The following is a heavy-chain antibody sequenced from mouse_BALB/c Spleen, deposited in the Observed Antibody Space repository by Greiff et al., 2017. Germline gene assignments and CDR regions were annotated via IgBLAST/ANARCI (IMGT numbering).Heavy chain of an antibody. CDR3: ARDYYGSSPFAY. CDR1: GYTFTSYW. Sequence: QVQLKESGAELVKPGASVKLSCKASGYTFTSYWMHWVKQRPGQGLEWIGEINPSNGRTNYNEKFKSKATLTVDKSSSTAYMQLSSLTSEDSAVYYCARDYYGSSPFAYWGQGTLVTVSA. J-gene: IGHJ3*01. D-gene: IGHD1-1*01. CDR2: INPSNGRT. V-gene: IGHV1S81*02.